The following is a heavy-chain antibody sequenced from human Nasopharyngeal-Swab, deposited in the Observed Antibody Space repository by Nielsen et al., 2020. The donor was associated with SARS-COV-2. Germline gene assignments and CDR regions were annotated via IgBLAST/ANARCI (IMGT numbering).Heavy chain of an antibody. V-gene: IGHV3-9*01. CDR3: AKGVDYGDYGRGFDY. CDR2: ISWNSGSI. D-gene: IGHD4-17*01. Sequence: SLRLSCAASGFTFDDYAMHWVRQAPGKGLEWVSGISWNSGSIGYADSVKGRFTISRDNTKNSLYLQMNSLRAEDTALYYCAKGVDYGDYGRGFDYWGQGTLVTASS. CDR1: GFTFDDYA. J-gene: IGHJ4*02.